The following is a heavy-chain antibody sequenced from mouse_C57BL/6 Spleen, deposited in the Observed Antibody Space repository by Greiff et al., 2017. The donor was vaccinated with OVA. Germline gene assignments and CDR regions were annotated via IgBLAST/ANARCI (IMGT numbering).Heavy chain of an antibody. Sequence: EVTLVESGGGIVKPGGSLKLSCAASGFTFSDYEMHWVRQAPGKGLDWIAYISSGSSTIYYADTVQGRFTISRDNGKNTRFLQVTSLRAEDTAMYYCARLGSCAMDYWGQGTSVTVSS. CDR2: ISSGSSTI. CDR3: ARLGSCAMDY. CDR1: GFTFSDYE. J-gene: IGHJ4*01. V-gene: IGHV5-17*01. D-gene: IGHD4-1*01.